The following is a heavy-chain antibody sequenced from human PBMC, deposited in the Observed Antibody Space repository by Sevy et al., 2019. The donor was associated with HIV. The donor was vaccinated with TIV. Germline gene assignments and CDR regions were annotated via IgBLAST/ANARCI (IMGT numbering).Heavy chain of an antibody. V-gene: IGHV4-59*01. J-gene: IGHJ4*02. Sequence: SETLSLTCSVSGVSISSYFLTWVRQSPGKGLEWIDNIYFTGNTDYCPSLKSRVTFSLDTSTSQFSLRLKTVTAADTAIYFGARDATTRPRVLDYWGQGTLVTVSS. D-gene: IGHD1-1*01. CDR2: IYFTGNT. CDR3: ARDATTRPRVLDY. CDR1: GVSISSYF.